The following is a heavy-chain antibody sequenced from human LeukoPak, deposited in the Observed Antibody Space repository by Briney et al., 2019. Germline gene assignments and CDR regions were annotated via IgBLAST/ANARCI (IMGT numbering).Heavy chain of an antibody. CDR1: GASISSYY. CDR2: RHYRGTT. J-gene: IGHJ4*02. V-gene: IGHV4-59*12. CDR3: AREGYSSSSRNFDY. D-gene: IGHD6-6*01. Sequence: SETLSLTCTVSGASISSYYWSWIRQPPGKGLEWIASRHYRGTTNYNPSLESRVTISVDTSKNQFSLKLSSVTAADTAVYYCAREGYSSSSRNFDYWGQGTLVTVSS.